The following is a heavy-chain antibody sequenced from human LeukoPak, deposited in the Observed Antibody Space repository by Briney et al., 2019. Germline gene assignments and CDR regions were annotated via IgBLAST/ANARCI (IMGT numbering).Heavy chain of an antibody. CDR1: GGSISSYY. CDR2: IYYSGST. Sequence: SETLSLTCTVSGGSISSYYWSWIRQPPGKGLEWIGYIYYSGSTNYNPSLKSRVTISVDTSKNQFSLKLSSVTAADTAVYYCASSYDFWSYDYWGQGTLVTVSS. V-gene: IGHV4-59*01. D-gene: IGHD3-3*01. J-gene: IGHJ4*02. CDR3: ASSYDFWSYDY.